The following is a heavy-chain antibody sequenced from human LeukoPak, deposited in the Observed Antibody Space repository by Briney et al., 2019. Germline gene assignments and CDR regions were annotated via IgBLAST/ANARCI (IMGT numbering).Heavy chain of an antibody. CDR2: INHSGST. D-gene: IGHD2-8*01. J-gene: IGHJ4*02. CDR3: ACTAGY. Sequence: SETLSLTCAVYGGSFSGYYWNWIRQPPGKGLEWIGEINHSGSTNYNPSLKSRVTISVDTSKNQFSLQLSSVTAADTAVYYCACTAGYWGQGTLVTVSS. CDR1: GGSFSGYY. V-gene: IGHV4-34*01.